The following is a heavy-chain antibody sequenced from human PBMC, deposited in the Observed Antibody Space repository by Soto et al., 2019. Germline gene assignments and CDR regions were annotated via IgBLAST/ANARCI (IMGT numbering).Heavy chain of an antibody. Sequence: GGSLRLSCAASRFTFISYAMHWVRQAPGKGLEWVAVISYDGSNKYYADSVKGRFTISRDNSKNTLYLQMNSLRAEDTAVYFCARDRFGELLFYSYFDYWGQGTLVTVSS. D-gene: IGHD3-10*01. CDR2: ISYDGSNK. J-gene: IGHJ4*02. V-gene: IGHV3-30-3*01. CDR1: RFTFISYA. CDR3: ARDRFGELLFYSYFDY.